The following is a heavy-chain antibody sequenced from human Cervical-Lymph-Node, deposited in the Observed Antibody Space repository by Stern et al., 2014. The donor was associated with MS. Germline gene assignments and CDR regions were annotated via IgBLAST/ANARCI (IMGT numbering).Heavy chain of an antibody. CDR2: INWSGGNP. CDR1: GFTFADHA. J-gene: IGHJ4*02. Sequence: VQLVLSGGGLVQPGRPLRLSCAVSGFTFADHAMHWVRQAPGKGLEWVSVINWSGGNPGYADVVEGRFTVSRDNAKNSLYLQINSLRVEDTAFYYCAKDINDYWSGPADYWGQGTLVTVSS. D-gene: IGHD3-3*01. CDR3: AKDINDYWSGPADY. V-gene: IGHV3-9*01.